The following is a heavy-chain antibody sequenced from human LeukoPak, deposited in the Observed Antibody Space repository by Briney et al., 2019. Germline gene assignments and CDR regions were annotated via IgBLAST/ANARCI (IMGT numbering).Heavy chain of an antibody. J-gene: IGHJ6*03. CDR3: ARALKGLRRRIGGTTTFEYYYYMDV. V-gene: IGHV4-4*07. CDR1: GGSISSYY. Sequence: PSETLSLTCTVSGGSISSYYWSWIRQPAGKGLEWIGRFYTSGSTKYNPSLKSRVTMSEDTSKNQFSLKLSSVTAADTAVYYCARALKGLRRRIGGTTTFEYYYYMDVWGKGTTVTISS. D-gene: IGHD1-26*01. CDR2: FYTSGST.